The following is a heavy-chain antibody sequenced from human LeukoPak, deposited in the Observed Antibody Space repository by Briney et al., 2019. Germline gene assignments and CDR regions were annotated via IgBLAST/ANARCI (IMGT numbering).Heavy chain of an antibody. CDR3: ARDSPLLTV. CDR2: IGDDVVST. V-gene: IGHV3-23*01. Sequence: GGSLRLSCAASGFTFSSHAMSWVRQAPGKGLKWVSAIGDDVVSTYYAESVKGRFTISRDNSKNTLYLQMNSLRAEDTATYYCARDSPLLTVWGQGTLVTVSS. J-gene: IGHJ4*02. CDR1: GFTFSSHA. D-gene: IGHD3-9*01.